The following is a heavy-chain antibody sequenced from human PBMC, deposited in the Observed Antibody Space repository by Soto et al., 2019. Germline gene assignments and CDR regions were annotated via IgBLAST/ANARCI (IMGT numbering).Heavy chain of an antibody. Sequence: ASVKVSCKASGYTFTSYDINWVRQATGQGLEWMGWMNPNSGNTGYAQKFQGRVTMTRNTSISTAHMELSSLRSEDTAVYYCARGKVYVFGSGYPLHHRDVFDIGAKGTRVTVS. D-gene: IGHD3-3*01. J-gene: IGHJ3*02. CDR1: GYTFTSYD. CDR2: MNPNSGNT. CDR3: ARGKVYVFGSGYPLHHRDVFDI. V-gene: IGHV1-8*01.